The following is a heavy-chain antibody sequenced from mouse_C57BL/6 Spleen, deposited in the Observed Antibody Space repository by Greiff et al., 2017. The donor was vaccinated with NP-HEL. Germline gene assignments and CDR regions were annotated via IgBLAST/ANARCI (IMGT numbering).Heavy chain of an antibody. CDR2: IWSGGST. D-gene: IGHD2-5*01. CDR3: ARSYYSNYYYYAMDY. Sequence: VQLVESGPGLVQPSQSLSITCTVSGFSLTSFGVHWVRQSPGKGLEWLGVIWSGGSTDYNAAFISRLSISKDNSKSQVFFKMNSLQADDTAIYYCARSYYSNYYYYAMDYWGQGTSVTVSS. CDR1: GFSLTSFG. J-gene: IGHJ4*01. V-gene: IGHV2-2*01.